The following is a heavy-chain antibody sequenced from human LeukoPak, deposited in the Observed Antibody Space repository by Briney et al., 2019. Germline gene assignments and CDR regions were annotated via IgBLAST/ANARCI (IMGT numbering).Heavy chain of an antibody. J-gene: IGHJ5*02. CDR2: IYYSGST. Sequence: SQTLSLTCTVSGDSISSGEYFWSWIRQPPGKGLEWIGYIYYSGSTYYNPSHKSRVSISVDTSKNQFYLKVSSVTAADTAVYYCARDHGDFVNWVDPWGQGTLVTVSS. CDR3: ARDHGDFVNWVDP. CDR1: GDSISSGEYF. D-gene: IGHD4-17*01. V-gene: IGHV4-30-4*01.